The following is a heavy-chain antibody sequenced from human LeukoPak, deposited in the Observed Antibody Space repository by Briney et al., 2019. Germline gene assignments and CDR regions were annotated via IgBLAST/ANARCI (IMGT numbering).Heavy chain of an antibody. CDR3: AKGSRDGYNSPRLLAFDI. V-gene: IGHV3-23*01. CDR1: GFTFSSYA. Sequence: GGSLRLSCAASGFTFSSYAMSWVRQAPGKGLEWVSAISGSGGSTYYADSVKGRFTISRDNSKNMLYLQMNSLRVEDTAIYYCAKGSRDGYNSPRLLAFDIWGQGTLVTVSS. D-gene: IGHD5-24*01. CDR2: ISGSGGST. J-gene: IGHJ3*02.